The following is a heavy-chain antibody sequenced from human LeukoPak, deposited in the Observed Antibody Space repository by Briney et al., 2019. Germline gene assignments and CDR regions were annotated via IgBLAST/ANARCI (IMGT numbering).Heavy chain of an antibody. Sequence: SETLSLTCTVSGGSISSYYWSWIRQPPGKGLEWIGYIYYSGSTNYNPSLKSRVTISVDTSKNQFSLKLSSVTAADTAVYYCARAYVDIVATIIFDYWGQGTLATVSS. D-gene: IGHD5-12*01. CDR1: GGSISSYY. J-gene: IGHJ4*02. V-gene: IGHV4-59*01. CDR3: ARAYVDIVATIIFDY. CDR2: IYYSGST.